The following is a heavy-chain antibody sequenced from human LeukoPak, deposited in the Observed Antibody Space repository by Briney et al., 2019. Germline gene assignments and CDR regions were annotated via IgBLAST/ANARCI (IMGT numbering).Heavy chain of an antibody. Sequence: SVKVSCKASGGTFSSYAISWVRQAPGQGLEWMGGIIPIFGTANYAQKFQGRVTITADKSTSTAYMELSSLRSEDTAVYYCARTPVATMGYFDLWGHGTLVTVSS. CDR1: GGTFSSYA. CDR2: IIPIFGTA. V-gene: IGHV1-69*06. D-gene: IGHD3-10*01. J-gene: IGHJ2*01. CDR3: ARTPVATMGYFDL.